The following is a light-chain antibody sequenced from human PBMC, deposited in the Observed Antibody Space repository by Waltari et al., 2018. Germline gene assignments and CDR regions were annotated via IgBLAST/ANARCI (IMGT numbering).Light chain of an antibody. CDR2: AAS. J-gene: IGKJ2*01. CDR3: QQYGTSPRT. Sequence: EIVLTQSPATLSLSPGERAPLSCRASQSVSSSYFAWYQQKPGQAPRLLISAASTRASGVPDRFSGRGSGTDFTLTISRLEPEDFAVYYCQQYGTSPRTFGQGTKLEIK. CDR1: QSVSSSY. V-gene: IGKV3-20*01.